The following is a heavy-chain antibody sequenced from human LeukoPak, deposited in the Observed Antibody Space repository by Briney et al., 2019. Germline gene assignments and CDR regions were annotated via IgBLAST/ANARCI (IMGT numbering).Heavy chain of an antibody. Sequence: PSETLSLTCAVYGGSFSAYYWSWIRQPPGKGLEWIGEINHSGSTNYNPSLKSRVAISVDTSRNQFSLRLNSVTAADTAVYYCARGQRITMTDWGQGTLVTVSS. CDR3: ARGQRITMTD. V-gene: IGHV4-34*01. D-gene: IGHD3-22*01. CDR2: INHSGST. J-gene: IGHJ4*02. CDR1: GGSFSAYY.